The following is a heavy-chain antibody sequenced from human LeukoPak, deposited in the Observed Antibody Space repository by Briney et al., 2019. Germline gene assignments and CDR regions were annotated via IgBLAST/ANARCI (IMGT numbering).Heavy chain of an antibody. V-gene: IGHV3-7*01. D-gene: IGHD4-11*01. CDR2: IKQDGSEK. Sequence: PGGSLRLSCAASGFTFSSYWMSWVRQAPGKGLGWVANIKQDGSEKYYVDSVKGRFTISRDNAKNSLYLQMNSLRAEDTAVYYCARELIMDYSKNGGPFDYWGQGTLVTVSS. CDR1: GFTFSSYW. CDR3: ARELIMDYSKNGGPFDY. J-gene: IGHJ4*02.